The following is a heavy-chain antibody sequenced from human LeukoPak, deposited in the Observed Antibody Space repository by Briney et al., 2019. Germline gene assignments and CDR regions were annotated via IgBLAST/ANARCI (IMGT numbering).Heavy chain of an antibody. CDR1: GFTVSSNH. Sequence: PGGSLRLSCAASGFTVSSNHMSWVRQAPGKGLEWVSVIYSGGSTYYADSVKGRFTISRDNSKNTLYLQMNSLRAEDTAVYYCARGLGGNSAAFDIWGQGTMVTVSS. D-gene: IGHD4-23*01. CDR3: ARGLGGNSAAFDI. V-gene: IGHV3-66*01. CDR2: IYSGGST. J-gene: IGHJ3*02.